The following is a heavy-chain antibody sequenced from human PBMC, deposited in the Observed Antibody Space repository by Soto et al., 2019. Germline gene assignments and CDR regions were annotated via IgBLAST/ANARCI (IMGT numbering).Heavy chain of an antibody. CDR2: INPNSGGT. CDR3: ARGLRILEGVGDAFDI. D-gene: IGHD3-3*01. V-gene: IGHV1-2*02. CDR1: GYTFTGYY. J-gene: IGHJ3*02. Sequence: QVQLVQSGAEVKKPGASVKVSCKASGYTFTGYYMHWVRQAPGQGLEWMGWINPNSGGTNYAQKFQGRVTMTRDTANSPGYKEPRKVGSDDTAVYYCARGLRILEGVGDAFDIWGQGTMVTVSS.